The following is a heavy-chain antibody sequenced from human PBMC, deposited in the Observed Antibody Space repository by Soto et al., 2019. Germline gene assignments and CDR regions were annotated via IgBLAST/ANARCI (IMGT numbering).Heavy chain of an antibody. CDR2: VYYTGST. CDR1: ADSISTFY. J-gene: IGHJ4*02. Sequence: SETLSLTCTVSADSISTFYWGWMRQSPGKELEWIGYVYYTGSTNYNPSLKSRVTISVDRSKNQFSLKLTSANAADTAVYYCARGRTVRNYADDSSDYFYFFDYWGQGTQVTVSS. CDR3: ARGRTVRNYADDSSDYFYFFDY. V-gene: IGHV4-59*01. D-gene: IGHD3-22*01.